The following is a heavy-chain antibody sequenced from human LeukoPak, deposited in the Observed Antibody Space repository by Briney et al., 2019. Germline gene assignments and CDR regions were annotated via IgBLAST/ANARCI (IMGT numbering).Heavy chain of an antibody. CDR1: GFSFSSYD. J-gene: IGHJ4*02. V-gene: IGHV3-13*01. D-gene: IGHD6-13*01. CDR3: ARAAAAGTIDY. CDR2: IGTAGDT. Sequence: GGSLRLSCAGYGFSFSSYDMHWVRQATGKGLEWVSAIGTAGDTYYPGSVKGRFTISRENAKNSLYLQMNSLRAGDTAVYYCARAAAAGTIDYWGQGTLVTVSS.